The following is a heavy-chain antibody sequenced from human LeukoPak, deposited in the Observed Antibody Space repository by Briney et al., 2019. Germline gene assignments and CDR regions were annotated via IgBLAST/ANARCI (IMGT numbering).Heavy chain of an antibody. Sequence: GASVKVSCKVSGYTLTELSMHWVRQAPGKGLEWMGGFDPEDGETIYAQKFQGRVTMTEDTSTDTAYMELSSLRSEDTAVYYCATIIYGGKGFDYWGQGTLVTVSS. V-gene: IGHV1-24*01. CDR3: ATIIYGGKGFDY. CDR2: FDPEDGET. CDR1: GYTLTELS. D-gene: IGHD4-23*01. J-gene: IGHJ4*02.